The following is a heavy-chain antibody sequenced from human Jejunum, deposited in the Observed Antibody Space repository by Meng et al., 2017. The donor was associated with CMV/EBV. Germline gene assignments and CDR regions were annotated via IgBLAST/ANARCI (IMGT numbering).Heavy chain of an antibody. CDR2: MNPNSGGT. J-gene: IGHJ4*02. CDR1: GSTFTDYF. V-gene: IGHV1-2*02. CDR3: ARVVMAEQQLDY. Sequence: ASGSTFTDYFYHWVRQAPGQGLEWMGWMNPNSGGTRYAQKFQGKVTMTRDTSINMAYMELSGLTSADTAVYYCARVVMAEQQLDYWGQGTLVTVSS. D-gene: IGHD1/OR15-1a*01.